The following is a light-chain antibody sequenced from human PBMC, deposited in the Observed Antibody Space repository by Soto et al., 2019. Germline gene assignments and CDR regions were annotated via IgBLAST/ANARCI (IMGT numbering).Light chain of an antibody. V-gene: IGKV3-11*01. CDR3: QQCSIWPRT. J-gene: IGKJ1*01. CDR2: HAS. Sequence: DIVLTQSPATLSLSPGERATLSCRASQSVSSYLAWYQQKPGQAPRLLIYHASNRATGIPARFSGSGSGTDFTLIISSLEPEDFAVYYCQQCSIWPRTFGQGTKVEIK. CDR1: QSVSSY.